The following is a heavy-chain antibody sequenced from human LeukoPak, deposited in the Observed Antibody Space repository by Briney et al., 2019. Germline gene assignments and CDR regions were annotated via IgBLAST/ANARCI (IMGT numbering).Heavy chain of an antibody. V-gene: IGHV1-69*13. CDR3: ARDDRTTVVTLGTLIDY. J-gene: IGHJ4*02. D-gene: IGHD4-23*01. CDR2: IIPIFGTA. Sequence: ASVKVSCKASGGTSSSYAISWVRQAPGQGLEWMGGIIPIFGTANYAQKFQGRVTITADESTSTAYMELRSLRSDDTAVYYCARDDRTTVVTLGTLIDYWGQGTLVTVSS. CDR1: GGTSSSYA.